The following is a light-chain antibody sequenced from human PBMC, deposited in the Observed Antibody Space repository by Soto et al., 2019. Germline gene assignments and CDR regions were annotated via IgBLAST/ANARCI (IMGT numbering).Light chain of an antibody. J-gene: IGKJ1*01. CDR1: QSIGSSH. CDR2: AAS. V-gene: IGKV3-20*01. Sequence: EIVLTQSPGTLSLSPGERATLSCRASQSIGSSHLAWYQQKRGQAPRVVIFAASSRATGIPDRFRGSGSGTDFTLTIDRLEPEDFAVYYCQQYGCSPRTFGQGTRVELK. CDR3: QQYGCSPRT.